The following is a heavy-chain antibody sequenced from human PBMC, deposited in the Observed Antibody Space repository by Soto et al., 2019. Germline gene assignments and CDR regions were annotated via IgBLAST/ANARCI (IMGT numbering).Heavy chain of an antibody. CDR2: VYYSGST. D-gene: IGHD2-15*01. J-gene: IGHJ6*02. Sequence: SETLSLTCTVSGGSISSSYWSWIRQPPGKGLEWIGYVYYSGSTNYNPSLKSRVTISIDTSKNQFSLKLSSVTAADTAVYYCARVTGEDSGGSPTRSGMDVWGQGTTVTVSS. CDR3: ARVTGEDSGGSPTRSGMDV. CDR1: GGSISSSY. V-gene: IGHV4-59*01.